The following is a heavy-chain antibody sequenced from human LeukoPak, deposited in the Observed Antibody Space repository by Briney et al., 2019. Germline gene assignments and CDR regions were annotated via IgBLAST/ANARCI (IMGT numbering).Heavy chain of an antibody. D-gene: IGHD6-13*01. CDR1: GGSISSSSYY. CDR3: ARRRRATIAAAGTGWFDP. V-gene: IGHV4-39*07. J-gene: IGHJ5*02. Sequence: SETLSLTCTDSGGSISSSSYYWGWIRQPPGKGLEWIGSIYYSGSTYYNPSLKSRVTISVDTSKNQFSLKLSSVTAADTAVYYCARRRRATIAAAGTGWFDPWGQGTLVTVSS. CDR2: IYYSGST.